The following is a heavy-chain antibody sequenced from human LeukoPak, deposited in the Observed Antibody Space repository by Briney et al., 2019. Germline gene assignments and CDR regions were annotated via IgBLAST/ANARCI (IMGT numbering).Heavy chain of an antibody. V-gene: IGHV3-30*02. CDR1: GFTFSSDG. Sequence: GGSLRLSCAASGFTFSSDGMHWVRQAPGKGLEWVAYIVSDGSNKYYADSVKGRFTISRDNSKNTVYLQMNSLRDEDTAVYYCAGDGDGFDPWGQGTLVTVSS. J-gene: IGHJ5*02. D-gene: IGHD2-21*01. CDR2: IVSDGSNK. CDR3: AGDGDGFDP.